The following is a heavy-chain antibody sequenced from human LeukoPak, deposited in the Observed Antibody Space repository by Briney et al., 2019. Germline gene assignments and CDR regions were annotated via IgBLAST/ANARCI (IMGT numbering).Heavy chain of an antibody. CDR1: GFTFSSYW. D-gene: IGHD3-10*01. CDR2: IDSDGSST. J-gene: IGHJ2*01. Sequence: GGSLRLSCAASGFTFSSYWMDWVRQAPGKGLVWVSRIDSDGSSTSYADSVKGRFTISRDNAKNTLYLQMNSLRAEDTAVYYCARVTSGSWHFDLWGRGTLVTASS. V-gene: IGHV3-74*01. CDR3: ARVTSGSWHFDL.